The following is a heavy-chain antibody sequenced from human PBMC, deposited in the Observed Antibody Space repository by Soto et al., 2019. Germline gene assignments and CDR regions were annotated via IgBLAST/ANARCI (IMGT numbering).Heavy chain of an antibody. CDR1: GGTFSSYA. CDR3: ARDQIYSNSTLQYYYYYGMDV. V-gene: IGHV1-69*06. D-gene: IGHD4-4*01. Sequence: GASVKVSCKASGGTFSSYAISWVRQAPGQGLEWMGGIIPIFGTANYAQKLQGRVTITADKSTSTAYMELSSLRSEDTAVYYCARDQIYSNSTLQYYYYYGMDVWGQGTTVTVSS. CDR2: IIPIFGTA. J-gene: IGHJ6*02.